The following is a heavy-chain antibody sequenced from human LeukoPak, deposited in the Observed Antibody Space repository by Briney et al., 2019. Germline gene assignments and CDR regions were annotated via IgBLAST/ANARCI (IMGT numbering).Heavy chain of an antibody. CDR1: GYSISSSSYY. V-gene: IGHV4-30-4*08. J-gene: IGHJ3*02. D-gene: IGHD1-14*01. CDR2: IYYSGST. CDR3: ARGAPEDAFDI. Sequence: SETLSLTCTVSGYSISSSSYYWSWIRQPPGKGLEWIGYIYYSGSTYYNPSLKSRVTITVDTSKNQFSLKLSSATSADTAVYYCARGAPEDAFDIWGQGTMVTVSS.